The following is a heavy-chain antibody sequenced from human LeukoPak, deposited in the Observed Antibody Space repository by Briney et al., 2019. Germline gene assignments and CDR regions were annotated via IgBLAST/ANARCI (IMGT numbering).Heavy chain of an antibody. V-gene: IGHV4-4*02. CDR2: IYHSGST. CDR1: GGSISSSNW. D-gene: IGHD3-10*01. J-gene: IGHJ6*02. Sequence: KPSETLSLTCAVSGGSISSSNWWSWVRQPPGKGLEWIGEIYHSGSTNYNPSLKSRVTISVDKSKNQFSLKLSSVTAADTAVYYCARVGYYGSGSYGFYYYYGMDVWGQGTTVTVSS. CDR3: ARVGYYGSGSYGFYYYYGMDV.